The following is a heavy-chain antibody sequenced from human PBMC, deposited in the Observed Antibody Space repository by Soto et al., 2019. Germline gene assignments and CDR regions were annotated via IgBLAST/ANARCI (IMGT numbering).Heavy chain of an antibody. J-gene: IGHJ4*02. CDR3: AKGKGYTNGHAFDY. V-gene: IGHV3-30*18. CDR1: GFTISNYK. D-gene: IGHD6-19*01. CDR2: ISLDGSNQ. Sequence: GGSLRLSCATSGFTISNYKMHWVRQAPGKGLEWVELISLDGSNQYYADSVKGRFTISRDNSKSTLYLEMNSLRAEDTAMYYCAKGKGYTNGHAFDYWGQGTLVTVSS.